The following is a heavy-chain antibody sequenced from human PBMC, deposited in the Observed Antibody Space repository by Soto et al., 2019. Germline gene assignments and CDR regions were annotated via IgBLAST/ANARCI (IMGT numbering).Heavy chain of an antibody. CDR2: INPSGGST. Sequence: GASVKVSCTASGDTFTIYYMHWVRQAPGQGLEWMGIINPSGGSTSYAQKFQGRVTMTRDTSTSTVYMELSSLRSEDTAVYYCARESAGLDAFDIWGQGTMVTVSS. CDR3: ARESAGLDAFDI. CDR1: GDTFTIYY. D-gene: IGHD6-13*01. J-gene: IGHJ3*02. V-gene: IGHV1-46*01.